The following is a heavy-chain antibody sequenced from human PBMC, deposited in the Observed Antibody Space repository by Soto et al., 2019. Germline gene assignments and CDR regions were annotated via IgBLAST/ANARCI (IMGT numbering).Heavy chain of an antibody. CDR3: GRSSPFDT. CDR2: IHYSGST. Sequence: SETLSLTCTVSGGSLSISAYYRSWIRQHPGKGLEWIGYIHYSGSTYYSPSLKSRATISVDTSKNQFSLKLSSVTAADTAVYYCGRSSPFDTWGQGTLVTVSS. J-gene: IGHJ5*02. CDR1: GGSLSISAYY. V-gene: IGHV4-31*03.